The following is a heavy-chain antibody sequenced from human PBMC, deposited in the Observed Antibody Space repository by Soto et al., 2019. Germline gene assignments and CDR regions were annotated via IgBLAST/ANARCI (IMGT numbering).Heavy chain of an antibody. Sequence: QVQLQESGPGLVKPSGTLSLTCAVSGGSISSSNWWSWVRQPPGKGLEWIGEIYHSGSTNYNPSLKSRVTLSVDKSKNQFSLKLSSVTAADTAVYYCARGFTIFGGGHPRADAFDIWGQGTMVTVSS. CDR2: IYHSGST. J-gene: IGHJ3*02. CDR1: GGSISSSNW. D-gene: IGHD3-3*01. V-gene: IGHV4-4*02. CDR3: ARGFTIFGGGHPRADAFDI.